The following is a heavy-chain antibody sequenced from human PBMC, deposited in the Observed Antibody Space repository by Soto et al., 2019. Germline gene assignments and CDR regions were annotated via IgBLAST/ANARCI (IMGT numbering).Heavy chain of an antibody. V-gene: IGHV3-23*01. CDR1: GFTFSSYA. CDR3: ANSYYDYIWGSYRYPYYFDY. CDR2: ISGSGGST. D-gene: IGHD3-16*02. Sequence: EVQLLESGGGLVQPGGSLRLSCAASGFTFSSYAMSWVRQAPGKGLEWVSAISGSGGSTYYADSVKGLFTISRDNSKNTLYLQMNSLRAEDTAVYYCANSYYDYIWGSYRYPYYFDYWGQGTLVTVSS. J-gene: IGHJ4*02.